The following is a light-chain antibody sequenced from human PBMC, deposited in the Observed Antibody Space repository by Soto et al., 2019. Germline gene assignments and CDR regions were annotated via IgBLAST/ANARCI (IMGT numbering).Light chain of an antibody. CDR3: QHRMNWPLT. Sequence: EIVLTPSPPTLSLSHGERATLSCRPSQTVSSYLLWYQQKPGQAPRLLIYDASNRASGTPARFSGSGSETDFTLTISSLEPEDFAVYYCQHRMNWPLTFGQGTRLEIK. V-gene: IGKV3-11*01. CDR1: QTVSSY. J-gene: IGKJ5*01. CDR2: DAS.